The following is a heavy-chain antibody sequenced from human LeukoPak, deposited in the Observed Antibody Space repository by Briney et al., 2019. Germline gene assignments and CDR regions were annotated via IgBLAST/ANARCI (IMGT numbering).Heavy chain of an antibody. CDR3: ASYRNGAFDI. CDR1: GLSLTTYS. D-gene: IGHD1-14*01. CDR2: ISAYNGDT. V-gene: IGHV1-18*01. Sequence: GASVKVSCKTSGLSLTTYSMSWVRQAPRLGLECMGWISAYNGDTNYAQNVQDRVTMTTDTSPSTAYLELRNLRSDDTAVYFCASYRNGAFDIWGQGTTITVSS. J-gene: IGHJ3*02.